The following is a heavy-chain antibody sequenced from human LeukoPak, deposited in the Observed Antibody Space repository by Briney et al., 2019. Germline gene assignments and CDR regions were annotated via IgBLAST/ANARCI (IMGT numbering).Heavy chain of an antibody. V-gene: IGHV4-59*08. CDR2: IYYRGST. D-gene: IGHD1-26*01. CDR3: ARQVGLIDAFDV. CDR1: GGSISSYY. J-gene: IGHJ3*01. Sequence: SETLSLTCTVSGGSISSYYWSWIRQPPGKGLERIGYIYYRGSTNYNPSLKSRVTISVDTSKSQFSLKLSSVTAADTAVYYCARQVGLIDAFDVWGQGTMVTVSS.